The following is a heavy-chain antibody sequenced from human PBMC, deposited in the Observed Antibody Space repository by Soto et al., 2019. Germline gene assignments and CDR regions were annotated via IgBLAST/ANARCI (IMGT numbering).Heavy chain of an antibody. D-gene: IGHD5-12*01. CDR1: GFTFSRDG. Sequence: AQLVESGGDLVQLGGSLRLYCEASGFTFSRDGMNWVRQAPGKGLEWIAYISAGSTTKYYADSVRGRFTVSRDAARDSLYLQMTLLRDDDTAMYYCVRGGWLADAFDICGQGTRVTVSS. CDR3: VRGGWLADAFDI. J-gene: IGHJ3*02. CDR2: ISAGSTTK. V-gene: IGHV3-48*02.